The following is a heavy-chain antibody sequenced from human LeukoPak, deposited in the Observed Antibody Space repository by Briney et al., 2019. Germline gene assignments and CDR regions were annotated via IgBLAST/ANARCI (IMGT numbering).Heavy chain of an antibody. CDR1: GGSISTTGYY. Sequence: SETLSLTCTVSGGSISTTGYYWAWIRQPPGKGLQWIASIYYSGSTYYNSSLKSRVTISVDTSKNQFSLKLSSVTAADTAVYYCASDKGYSNNYFDYWGQGTLVTVSS. V-gene: IGHV4-39*02. CDR3: ASDKGYSNNYFDY. J-gene: IGHJ4*02. D-gene: IGHD6-13*01. CDR2: IYYSGST.